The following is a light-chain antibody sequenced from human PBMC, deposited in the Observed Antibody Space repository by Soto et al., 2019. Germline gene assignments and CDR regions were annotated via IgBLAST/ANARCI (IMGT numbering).Light chain of an antibody. CDR1: SSNIGAHYD. CDR3: QSYDSSLSGWV. V-gene: IGLV1-40*01. CDR2: GYT. Sequence: QLVLTQPPSVSGAPGQRVAISCTGSSSNIGAHYDVHWYQQLPGTAPKLLIYGYTHRPSGVPDRFSGSKSGTSASLAITGLQAEDEADYYCQSYDSSLSGWVFGGGTKLTVL. J-gene: IGLJ3*02.